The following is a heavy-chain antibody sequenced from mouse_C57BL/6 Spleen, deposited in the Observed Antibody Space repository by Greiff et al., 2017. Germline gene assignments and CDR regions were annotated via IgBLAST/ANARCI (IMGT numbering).Heavy chain of an antibody. Sequence: EVKVVESGGGLVKPGGSLKLSCAASGFTFSSYAMSWVRQTPEKRLEWVATISDGGSYTYYPDNVKGRFTISRDNAKNNLYLQMSHLKSEDTAMYYCAGDRKLGRGYFDYWGQGTTLTVSS. V-gene: IGHV5-4*03. J-gene: IGHJ2*01. CDR2: ISDGGSYT. D-gene: IGHD4-1*01. CDR1: GFTFSSYA. CDR3: AGDRKLGRGYFDY.